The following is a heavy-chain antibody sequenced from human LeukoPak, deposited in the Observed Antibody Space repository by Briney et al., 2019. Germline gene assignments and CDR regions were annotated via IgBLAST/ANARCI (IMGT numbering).Heavy chain of an antibody. CDR1: GGSISSYY. V-gene: IGHV4-4*07. CDR3: ARDGIVVVVAAKVYYYYGMDV. D-gene: IGHD2-15*01. J-gene: IGHJ6*02. Sequence: SETLSLTCTVSGGSISSYYWTWIRQPAGKGLEWIGRIHTSGSTNHNPSLKSRVTISVDTSKNQFSLKLSSVTAADTAVYYCARDGIVVVVAAKVYYYYGMDVWGQGTTVTVSS. CDR2: IHTSGST.